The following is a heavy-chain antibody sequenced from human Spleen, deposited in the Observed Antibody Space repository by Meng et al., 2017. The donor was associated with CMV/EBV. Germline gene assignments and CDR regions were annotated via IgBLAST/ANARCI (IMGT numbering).Heavy chain of an antibody. V-gene: IGHV4-34*01. CDR2: INHSGST. Sequence: QVQRQQGGAGLLKPSETLSLTCAVYGGSFSGYYWSWIRQPPGKGLEWIGEINHSGSTNYNPSLKSRVTISVDTSKNQFSLKLSSVTAADTAVYYCAIRRSGSYRGYFDYWGQGTLVTVSS. D-gene: IGHD1-26*01. CDR1: GGSFSGYY. J-gene: IGHJ4*02. CDR3: AIRRSGSYRGYFDY.